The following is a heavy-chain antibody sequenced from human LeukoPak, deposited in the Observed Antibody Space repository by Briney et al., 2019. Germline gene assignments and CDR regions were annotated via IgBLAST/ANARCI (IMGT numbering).Heavy chain of an antibody. CDR1: GFTFSSYA. J-gene: IGHJ5*02. CDR2: ISYDGSSK. CDR3: ARNERLVPYNWFDP. V-gene: IGHV3-30*04. D-gene: IGHD6-13*01. Sequence: GGSLRLSCVASGFTFSSYAMHWVRQAPGKGLEWVAVISYDGSSKYYADSVKGRFTISRGNSKNTLYLQMNSLTAEDTALYYCARNERLVPYNWFDPWGQGTLVTVSS.